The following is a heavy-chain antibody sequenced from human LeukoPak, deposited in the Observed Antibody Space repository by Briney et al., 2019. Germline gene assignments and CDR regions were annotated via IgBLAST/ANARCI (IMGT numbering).Heavy chain of an antibody. Sequence: PSETLSLTCTVSGGSISSYYWSWIRQPPGKGLEWIGFIYYSGSTSYNPSLKSRVTMSVDTSKNQFSLKLSSVTAADTAVYYCARDRGSGSSGIREFDPWGQGTLVTVSS. CDR3: ARDRGSGSSGIREFDP. V-gene: IGHV4-59*12. CDR2: IYYSGST. D-gene: IGHD3-10*01. J-gene: IGHJ5*02. CDR1: GGSISSYY.